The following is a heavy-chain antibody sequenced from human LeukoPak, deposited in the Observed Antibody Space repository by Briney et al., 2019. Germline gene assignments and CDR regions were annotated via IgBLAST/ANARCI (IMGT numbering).Heavy chain of an antibody. J-gene: IGHJ4*02. Sequence: GGSLRLSCAASGFTFSSYWMSWVRQAPGKGLEWVANIKQDGSEKYYVDSVKGRFTISRDNAKNSLYLQMNSLRAEDTAVYYCARGVMTYYYGSGSYPLNYWGQGTLVTVSS. CDR2: IKQDGSEK. CDR3: ARGVMTYYYGSGSYPLNY. D-gene: IGHD3-10*01. CDR1: GFTFSSYW. V-gene: IGHV3-7*01.